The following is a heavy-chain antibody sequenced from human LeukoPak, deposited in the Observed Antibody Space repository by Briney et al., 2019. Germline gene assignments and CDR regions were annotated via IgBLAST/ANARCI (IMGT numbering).Heavy chain of an antibody. D-gene: IGHD6-13*01. V-gene: IGHV1-46*01. CDR1: GYTFTSYY. J-gene: IGHJ4*02. CDR3: ARVEAGIGTVDY. Sequence: ASVKVSCKASGYTFTSYYMHWVRQAPGQGLEWMGIINPSGGSTSYAQKFQGRVTMTRDTSTSTVYMELSSLRSGDTAVYYCARVEAGIGTVDYWGQGTLVTVSS. CDR2: INPSGGST.